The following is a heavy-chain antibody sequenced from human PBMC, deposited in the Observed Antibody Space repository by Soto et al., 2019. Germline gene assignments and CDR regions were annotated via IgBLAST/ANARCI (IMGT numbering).Heavy chain of an antibody. CDR2: MYYSGST. CDR1: GGSISNGDYY. Sequence: SETLSLTCTVSGGSISNGDYYWSWIRQPPGKGLEWIGYMYYSGSTYHNSSLKSRVTISLDTPNNQFSLKLTSVTAADTAVYYCARVQWAFSQIDYWGQGTLVTVSS. CDR3: ARVQWAFSQIDY. J-gene: IGHJ4*02. V-gene: IGHV4-30-4*01. D-gene: IGHD1-26*01.